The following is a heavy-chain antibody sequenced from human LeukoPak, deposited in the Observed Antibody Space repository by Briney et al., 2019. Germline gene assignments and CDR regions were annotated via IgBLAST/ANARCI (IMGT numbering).Heavy chain of an antibody. D-gene: IGHD1-26*01. CDR2: INHSGST. CDR1: GGSFSGYY. V-gene: IGHV4-34*01. J-gene: IGHJ6*02. Sequence: SETLSLTCAVYGGSFSGYYWSWIRQPPGKGLEWIGEINHSGSTNYNPSLKSRVTISVDTSKNQFSLKLSSVTAADTAVYYCAKRVGATPGYYYYYYGMDVWGQGTTVTVSS. CDR3: AKRVGATPGYYYYYYGMDV.